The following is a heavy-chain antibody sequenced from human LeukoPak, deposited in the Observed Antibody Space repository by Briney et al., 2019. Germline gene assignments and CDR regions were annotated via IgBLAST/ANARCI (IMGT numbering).Heavy chain of an antibody. CDR3: ARGYYDFWSGYHPNAFDI. J-gene: IGHJ3*02. D-gene: IGHD3-3*01. Sequence: SETLSLTCFVSGGSISSHYWSWIRQPPGKGLEWIGYIHYSGSTNYNPSLKSRLTVSIDTSKSQFSLKLNSVTAADTAVYYCARGYYDFWSGYHPNAFDIWGQGTMVTVSS. CDR1: GGSISSHY. CDR2: IHYSGST. V-gene: IGHV4-59*11.